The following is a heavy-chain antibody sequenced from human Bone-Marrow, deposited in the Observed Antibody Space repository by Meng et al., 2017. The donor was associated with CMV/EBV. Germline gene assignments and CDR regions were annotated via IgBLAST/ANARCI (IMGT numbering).Heavy chain of an antibody. V-gene: IGHV3-30-3*01. CDR2: ISYDGDNK. D-gene: IGHD6-6*01. CDR1: GFTFSSYA. J-gene: IGHJ4*02. CDR3: ATIKRFYSSSHLED. Sequence: GGSLRLSCAASGFTFSSYAMHWVRQTPGEGLEWVAFISYDGDNKDYADSVKGRFTISRDNSENTLYQQMSTLRPEDTAVYYCATIKRFYSSSHLEDWGQGTEVTVSS.